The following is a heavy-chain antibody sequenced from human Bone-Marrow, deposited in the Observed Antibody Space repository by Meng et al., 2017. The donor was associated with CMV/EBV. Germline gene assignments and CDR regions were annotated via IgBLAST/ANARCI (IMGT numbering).Heavy chain of an antibody. Sequence: GESLKISWAASGFTVSNNYMSWGRQAPGRGLEWVLINYSGGSTYYADSVKGRFTISRDNSKNTVYLQMNSLRAEDRAVYYWAREAYEYGYYGMVVWGQGTTVTVSS. D-gene: IGHD5-12*01. CDR2: NYSGGST. J-gene: IGHJ6*01. CDR1: GFTVSNNY. CDR3: AREAYEYGYYGMVV. V-gene: IGHV3-53*01.